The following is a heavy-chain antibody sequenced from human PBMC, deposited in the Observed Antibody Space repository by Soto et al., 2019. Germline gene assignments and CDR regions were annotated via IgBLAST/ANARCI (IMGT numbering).Heavy chain of an antibody. CDR2: INSDGSST. J-gene: IGHJ4*02. D-gene: IGHD3-22*01. CDR3: ARGGKYYYDSSGYYPLDY. Sequence: SMRDSCGAGGVTSSSYWMHWVRQAPGKGLVWVSRINSDGSSTSYADSVKGRFTISRDNAKNTLYLQMNSLRAEDTAVYYCARGGKYYYDSSGYYPLDYWGQGTLVPVSS. V-gene: IGHV3-74*01. CDR1: GVTSSSYW.